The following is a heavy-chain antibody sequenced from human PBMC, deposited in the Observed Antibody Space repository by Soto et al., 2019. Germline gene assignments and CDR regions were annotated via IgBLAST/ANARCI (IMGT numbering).Heavy chain of an antibody. CDR2: INPSGGST. CDR1: GYTFTSYY. Sequence: QVQLVQSGAEVKKPEASVKVSCKASGYTFTSYYMHWVRQAPGQGLEWMGIINPSGGSTSYAQKFQGRVTMTRDTSTSTVYMELSSLRSEDTAVHYCATTSRFDWSKFDYWGQGTLVTVSS. D-gene: IGHD3-9*01. CDR3: ATTSRFDWSKFDY. V-gene: IGHV1-46*03. J-gene: IGHJ4*02.